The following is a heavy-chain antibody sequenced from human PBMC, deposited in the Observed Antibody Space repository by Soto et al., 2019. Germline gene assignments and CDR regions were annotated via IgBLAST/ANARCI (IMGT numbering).Heavy chain of an antibody. Sequence: SETLSLTCTVSGGSISSSSYYWGWIRQPPGKGLEWIGSIYYSGSTYYNPSLKSRVTISVDTSKNQFSLKLSSVTAADTAVYYCARVVVYPGNWFDPWGQGTLVTVSS. D-gene: IGHD2-2*02. CDR3: ARVVVYPGNWFDP. CDR1: GGSISSSSYY. J-gene: IGHJ5*02. CDR2: IYYSGST. V-gene: IGHV4-39*07.